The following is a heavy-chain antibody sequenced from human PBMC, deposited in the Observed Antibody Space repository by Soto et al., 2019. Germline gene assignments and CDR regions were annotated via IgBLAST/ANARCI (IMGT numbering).Heavy chain of an antibody. Sequence: SVKVSCKASGGTFSSYAISWVRQAPGQGLEWMGGIIPIFGTANYAQKFQGRVTITADESTSTAYMELSSLRSEDTAVYYCASIGVEMATIQNYYYYGMDVWGQGTTVTVS. CDR1: GGTFSSYA. CDR2: IIPIFGTA. J-gene: IGHJ6*02. CDR3: ASIGVEMATIQNYYYYGMDV. V-gene: IGHV1-69*13. D-gene: IGHD2-21*01.